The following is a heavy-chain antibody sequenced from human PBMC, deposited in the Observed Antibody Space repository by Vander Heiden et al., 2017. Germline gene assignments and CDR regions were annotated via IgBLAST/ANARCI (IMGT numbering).Heavy chain of an antibody. V-gene: IGHV4-39*01. CDR1: GNSISSSNYY. CDR2: FYVGGDT. D-gene: IGHD3-22*01. Sequence: QLHLQESGPGLVKPSETLTLTCTVSGNSISSSNYYWVWIRQPPGKGLEWVGSFYVGGDTYYNSSLKSRVTVSVDTSKTQLSLRLTSVTAADTAVYYCARRNHYNDGSGPRWGQGTLVTVSS. CDR3: ARRNHYNDGSGPR. J-gene: IGHJ4*02.